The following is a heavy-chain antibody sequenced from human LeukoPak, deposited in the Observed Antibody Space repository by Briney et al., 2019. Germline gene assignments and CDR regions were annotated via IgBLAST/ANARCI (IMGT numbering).Heavy chain of an antibody. J-gene: IGHJ6*02. V-gene: IGHV3-21*01. D-gene: IGHD3-10*01. CDR2: ISSSGGYI. CDR1: GFTFSSYG. Sequence: GGSLRLSCAASGFTFSSYGMHWVRQAPGKGLDWVSSISSSGGYIYYADSVKGRFTISRDNAKNSLYLQMNSLRAEDTAVYYCAREGAWYVSGSYSGYFYGMDVWGQGTTATVTS. CDR3: AREGAWYVSGSYSGYFYGMDV.